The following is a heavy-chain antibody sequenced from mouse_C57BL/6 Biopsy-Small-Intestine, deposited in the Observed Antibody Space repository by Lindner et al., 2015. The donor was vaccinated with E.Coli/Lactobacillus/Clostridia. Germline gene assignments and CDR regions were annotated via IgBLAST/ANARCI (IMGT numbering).Heavy chain of an antibody. J-gene: IGHJ2*01. CDR3: ARGGIYYGYDGLFDY. CDR1: GFTFSDYG. CDR2: ISSGSSTI. Sequence: VQLQESGGNLVKPGGSLKLSCAASGFTFSDYGMHWVRQAPEKGLEWVAYISSGSSTIYYADTVKGRFTISRDNAKNTLFLQMTSLRSEDTAMYYCARGGIYYGYDGLFDYWGQGTTLTVSS. D-gene: IGHD2-2*01. V-gene: IGHV5-17*01.